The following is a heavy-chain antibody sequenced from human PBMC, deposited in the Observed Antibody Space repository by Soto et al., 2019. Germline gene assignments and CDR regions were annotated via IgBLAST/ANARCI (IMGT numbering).Heavy chain of an antibody. V-gene: IGHV3-21*01. J-gene: IGHJ4*02. CDR3: ARSRFLEGHHFDY. Sequence: GGSLRLSCAASGFTFSSYSMNWVRQAPGKGLEWVSSISSSSSYIYYADSVKGRFTISRDNAKNSLYLQMNSLRAEDTAVYYCARSRFLEGHHFDYWGQGTLVTVSS. CDR2: ISSSSSYI. CDR1: GFTFSSYS. D-gene: IGHD3-3*01.